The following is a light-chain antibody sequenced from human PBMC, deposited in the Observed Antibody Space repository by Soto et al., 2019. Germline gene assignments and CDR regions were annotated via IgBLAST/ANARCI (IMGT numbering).Light chain of an antibody. Sequence: EILLTQSPGTVSLSRGERATLSCRAGQSVSSNFLAWYQQKPGQAPRLLIYGASNRATGIPDRFSGSGSGTDFTLTISRLEPEDFAVYYCQQYGTSPRTFGQGTKVDIK. J-gene: IGKJ1*01. V-gene: IGKV3-20*01. CDR2: GAS. CDR3: QQYGTSPRT. CDR1: QSVSSNF.